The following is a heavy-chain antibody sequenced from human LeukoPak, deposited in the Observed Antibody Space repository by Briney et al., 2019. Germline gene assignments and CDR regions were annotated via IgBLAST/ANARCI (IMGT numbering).Heavy chain of an antibody. CDR1: GYTFTSYY. D-gene: IGHD3-22*01. J-gene: IGHJ4*02. V-gene: IGHV1-46*01. CDR2: INPSGGIT. CDR3: ARDKDYYDSSGYYYIDY. Sequence: GASVKVSCKASGYTFTSYYMHWVRQAPGQGLEWMGIINPSGGITSYAQKFQGRVTMTRDTSTSTVYMELSSLRSEDTAVYYCARDKDYYDSSGYYYIDYWGQGTLVTVSS.